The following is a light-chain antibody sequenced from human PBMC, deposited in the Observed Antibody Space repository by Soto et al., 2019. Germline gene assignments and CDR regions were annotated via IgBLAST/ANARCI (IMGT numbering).Light chain of an antibody. Sequence: DIQMTQSPSTLSASVGDRVTITCRASQSISSWLAWYKQKPGKAPKLLIYDASSLESGVPSRFSGSGSGTEFTLTISSLQPDDFATYFCQQYNSYAATFGQGTKVEIK. V-gene: IGKV1-5*01. J-gene: IGKJ1*01. CDR2: DAS. CDR1: QSISSW. CDR3: QQYNSYAAT.